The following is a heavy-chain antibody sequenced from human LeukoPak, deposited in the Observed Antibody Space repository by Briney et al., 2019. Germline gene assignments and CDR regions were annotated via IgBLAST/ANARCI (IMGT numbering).Heavy chain of an antibody. CDR1: GFTFSSYA. Sequence: PGGSLRLSCAASGFTFSSYAMSWVRQAPGKGLEWVSAISGSGGSTYYADSVKGRFTISRDNSKNTLYLQMNSLRAEDTAVYYCANPSMVRGVIPPVWGQGTLVTVSS. CDR2: ISGSGGST. V-gene: IGHV3-23*01. J-gene: IGHJ4*02. D-gene: IGHD3-10*01. CDR3: ANPSMVRGVIPPV.